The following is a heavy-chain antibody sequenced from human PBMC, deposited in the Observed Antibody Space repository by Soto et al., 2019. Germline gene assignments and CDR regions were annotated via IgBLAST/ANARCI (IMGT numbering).Heavy chain of an antibody. CDR2: IKQDGSEK. CDR3: ATVGGFLEWLPLSLDY. J-gene: IGHJ4*02. Sequence: GGSLRLSCAASGFTFSAYWMSWVRQAAGKGLEWVANIKQDGSEKYYVDSVKGRFTISRDNAKNSLYLQMDSLRAEDTAVYYCATVGGFLEWLPLSLDYWGQGTLVTVSS. CDR1: GFTFSAYW. D-gene: IGHD3-3*01. V-gene: IGHV3-7*01.